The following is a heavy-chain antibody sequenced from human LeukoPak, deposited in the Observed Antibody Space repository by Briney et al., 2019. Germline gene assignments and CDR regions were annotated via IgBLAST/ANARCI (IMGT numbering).Heavy chain of an antibody. CDR3: ARDNGVGIGVDPAPGRSDD. CDR1: GGTFSSYA. CDR2: IIPIFGTA. Sequence: SVKVSCKASGGTFSSYAISWVRQAPGQGLEWMGRIIPIFGTANYAQKFQGRVTITTDESTSTAYMELSSLRSEDTAVYYCARDNGVGIGVDPAPGRSDDWGLGTLLTVSS. J-gene: IGHJ4*02. V-gene: IGHV1-69*05. D-gene: IGHD5-18*01.